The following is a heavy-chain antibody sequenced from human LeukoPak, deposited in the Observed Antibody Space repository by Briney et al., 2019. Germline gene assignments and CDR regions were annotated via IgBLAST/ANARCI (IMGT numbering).Heavy chain of an antibody. CDR1: GFTFSSYA. Sequence: GGSLRLSCAASGFTFSSYAMSWVRQAPGKGLEWVSVISASGGSTYYADSVKGRFTISRDNSKNTLYLQMNSLRAEDTAVYYCARDQGEFGPYYFDYWGQGTLVTVSS. V-gene: IGHV3-23*01. CDR3: ARDQGEFGPYYFDY. CDR2: ISASGGST. J-gene: IGHJ4*02. D-gene: IGHD3-16*01.